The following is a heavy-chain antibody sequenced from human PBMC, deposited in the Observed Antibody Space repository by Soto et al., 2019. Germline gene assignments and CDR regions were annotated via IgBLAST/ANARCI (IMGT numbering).Heavy chain of an antibody. V-gene: IGHV4-30-2*01. CDR2: IYHSGST. CDR1: GGSISSGGYS. J-gene: IGHJ5*02. CDR3: ARVGPYDDILTGEINWFDP. D-gene: IGHD3-9*01. Sequence: PSETLSLTCAVSGGSISSGGYSWSWIRQPPGKGLEWIGYIYHSGSTYYNPSLKSRVTISVDRSKNQFSLKLSSVTAADTAVYYCARVGPYDDILTGEINWFDPWGQGTLVTVSS.